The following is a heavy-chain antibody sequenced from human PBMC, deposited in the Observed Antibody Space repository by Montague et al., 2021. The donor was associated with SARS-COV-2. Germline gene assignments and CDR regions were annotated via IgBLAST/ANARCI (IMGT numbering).Heavy chain of an antibody. CDR3: ARDPRYSLSWSFDY. J-gene: IGHJ4*02. V-gene: IGHV6-1*01. D-gene: IGHD6-13*01. Sequence: CPISGDSVSSNTAAWNWIRQSPSRGLEWLGRTYYRSKWYYDYAVSVKSRMTISPDTSKNQFSLQLSSVTLEDRAVYYCARDPRYSLSWSFDYWGQGTLVTVSS. CDR1: GDSVSSNTAA. CDR2: TYYRSKWYY.